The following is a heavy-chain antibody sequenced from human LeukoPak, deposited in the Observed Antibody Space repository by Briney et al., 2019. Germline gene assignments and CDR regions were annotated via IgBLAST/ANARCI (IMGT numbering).Heavy chain of an antibody. Sequence: GGSLRLSCAASGFSISSYALAWVRQTPGKWLEWVSAVTGGGDGTHYVDSVKGRFTISRDNSKNTIYLQMNSLRVEDTAIYFCGSDPNGDYVGALGYWGRGTLVTVSS. CDR1: GFSISSYA. CDR2: VTGGGDGT. J-gene: IGHJ4*01. V-gene: IGHV3-23*01. CDR3: GSDPNGDYVGALGY. D-gene: IGHD2-8*01.